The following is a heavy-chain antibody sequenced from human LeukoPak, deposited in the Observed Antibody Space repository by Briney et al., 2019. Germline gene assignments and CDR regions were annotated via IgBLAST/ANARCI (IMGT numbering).Heavy chain of an antibody. J-gene: IGHJ4*02. CDR1: GGSFSGYY. V-gene: IGHV4-34*01. CDR3: ARAKGPIVVVTATSSYYFDY. CDR2: INHSGST. Sequence: SETLSLTCAVYGGSFSGYYWSWIRQPPGKGLEWIGEINHSGSTNYNPSLKSRVTISVDTSKNQFSLKLSSVTAADTAVYYCARAKGPIVVVTATSSYYFDYWGQGTLVTVSS. D-gene: IGHD2-21*02.